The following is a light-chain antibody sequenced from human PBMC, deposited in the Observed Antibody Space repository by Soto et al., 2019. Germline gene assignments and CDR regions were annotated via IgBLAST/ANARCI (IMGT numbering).Light chain of an antibody. J-gene: IGLJ1*01. V-gene: IGLV2-14*01. CDR2: EVR. CDR1: SSDVGGYNY. Sequence: QSVLTQPASVSGSPGQSITISCTGTSSDVGGYNYVSWYQQHPGKAPKLIIFEVRNRPSGVPNRFSGSKSGTSASLTISGLQAEDEADYYCTSYTSSITHYVFGTGTKLTVL. CDR3: TSYTSSITHYV.